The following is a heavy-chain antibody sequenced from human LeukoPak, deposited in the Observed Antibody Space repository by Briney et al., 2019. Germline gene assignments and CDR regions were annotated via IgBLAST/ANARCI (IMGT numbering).Heavy chain of an antibody. CDR3: ARDIRRGREGNFDY. CDR1: GFTFSSYS. V-gene: IGHV3-48*04. J-gene: IGHJ4*02. CDR2: ISSSSSTI. D-gene: IGHD3-3*02. Sequence: GGSLRLSCAASGFTFSSYSMNWVRQAPGKGLEWVSCISSSSSTIYYADSVKGRFTISRDNAKNSLYLQMNSLRAEDTAVYYCARDIRRGREGNFDYWGQGTLVTVSS.